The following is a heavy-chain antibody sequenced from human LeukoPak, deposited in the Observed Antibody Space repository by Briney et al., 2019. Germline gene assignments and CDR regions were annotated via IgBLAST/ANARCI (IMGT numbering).Heavy chain of an antibody. CDR2: IKSEGEGATT. Sequence: GGSLRLSCVSSGFTINTAWMSWVRQAPGKGLEWLGHIKSEGEGATTDYAAPAKGRFAISRDDSENMVYLQMNSLKIDDTAIYYCIAHFPYFCGFDVWGKGTTVIVSS. CDR1: GFTINTAW. D-gene: IGHD2-21*01. J-gene: IGHJ6*04. V-gene: IGHV3-15*05. CDR3: IAHFPYFCGFDV.